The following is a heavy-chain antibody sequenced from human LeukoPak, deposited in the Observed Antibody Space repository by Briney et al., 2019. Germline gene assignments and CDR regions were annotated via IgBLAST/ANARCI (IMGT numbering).Heavy chain of an antibody. CDR2: ISGSGGST. V-gene: IGHV3-23*01. CDR1: GFTFSSYA. J-gene: IGHJ4*02. Sequence: PGGSLTLSCPASGFTFSSYAMSWVRQAPGKGMEWVSAISGSGGSTYYADSVKGRFTISSDNSKNTLYLQMNSLRAEDTAVYYCAKHNYDILTGFDYWGQGTLVTVSS. CDR3: AKHNYDILTGFDY. D-gene: IGHD3-9*01.